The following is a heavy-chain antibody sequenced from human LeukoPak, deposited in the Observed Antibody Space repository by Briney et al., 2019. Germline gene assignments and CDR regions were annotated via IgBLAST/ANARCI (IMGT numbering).Heavy chain of an antibody. CDR1: GFTFSSYA. CDR3: ARDGENYDSSGYCYSSFDY. CDR2: ISYDGSNK. V-gene: IGHV3-30-3*01. D-gene: IGHD3-22*01. Sequence: PGGSLRLSCAASGFTFSSYAMHWVRQAPGKGLEWVAVISYDGSNKYYADSVKGRFTISRDNSKNTLYLQMNSLRAEDTAVYYCARDGENYDSSGYCYSSFDYWGQGTLVTVSS. J-gene: IGHJ4*02.